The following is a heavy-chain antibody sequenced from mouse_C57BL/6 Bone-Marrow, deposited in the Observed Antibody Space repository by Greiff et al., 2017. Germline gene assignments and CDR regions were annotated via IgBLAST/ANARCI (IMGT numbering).Heavy chain of an antibody. CDR2: IDPEDGET. J-gene: IGHJ3*01. D-gene: IGHD2-1*01. CDR1: GFNIKDYY. CDR3: ALDLLWPGGFAY. Sequence: EVQLQESGAELVKPGASVKLSCTASGFNIKDYYMHWVKQRTEQGLEWIGRIDPEDGETKYAPKFPGKATITADTSSNTAYLQLSSLTSEDTAVYYCALDLLWPGGFAYWGQGTLVTVSA. V-gene: IGHV14-2*01.